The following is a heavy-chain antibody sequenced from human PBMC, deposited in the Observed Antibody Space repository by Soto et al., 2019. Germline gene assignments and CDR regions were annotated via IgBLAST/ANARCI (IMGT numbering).Heavy chain of an antibody. V-gene: IGHV1-18*01. CDR1: GYTFTSYG. J-gene: IGHJ4*02. D-gene: IGHD1-1*01. CDR3: ARGRYGDY. CDR2: ISAHNGNT. Sequence: QVHLVQSGAEVKKPGASVKVSCKGSGYTFTSYGITWVRQAPGQGLEWMGWISAHNGNTDYAQRIQGRVTVTRDTSTSTAYMELRSLRSEDTVVYYCARGRYGDYWGQGALVTVSS.